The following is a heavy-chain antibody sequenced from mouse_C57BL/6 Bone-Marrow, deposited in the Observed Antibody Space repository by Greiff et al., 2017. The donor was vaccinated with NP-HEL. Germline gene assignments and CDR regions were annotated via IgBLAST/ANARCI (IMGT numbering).Heavy chain of an antibody. J-gene: IGHJ3*01. V-gene: IGHV1-81*01. CDR2: IYPRSGNT. CDR1: GYTFTSYG. Sequence: QVQLQQSGAELVRPGASVKLSCKASGYTFTSYGISWVKQRTGQGLEWIGEIYPRSGNTYYNEKFKGKATLTADKSSSTAYMELRSLTSEDSAVYFCARKTYYGNCERFAYWGQGTLVTVSA. D-gene: IGHD2-10*01. CDR3: ARKTYYGNCERFAY.